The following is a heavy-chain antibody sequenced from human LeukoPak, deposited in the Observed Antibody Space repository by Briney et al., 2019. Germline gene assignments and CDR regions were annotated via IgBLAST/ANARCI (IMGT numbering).Heavy chain of an antibody. CDR2: IIPIFGTA. Sequence: GASVTVSCTASGGTFSSYAISWVRQAPGQGLEWMGGIIPIFGTANYAQKFQGRVTITADESTSTAYMELSSLRSEDTAVYYCAKGPLRGTAAAIDYWGQGTLVTVSS. CDR1: GGTFSSYA. V-gene: IGHV1-69*13. D-gene: IGHD2-2*01. J-gene: IGHJ4*02. CDR3: AKGPLRGTAAAIDY.